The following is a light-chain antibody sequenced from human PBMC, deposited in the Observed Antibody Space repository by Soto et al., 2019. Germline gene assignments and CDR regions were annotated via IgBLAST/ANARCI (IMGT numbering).Light chain of an antibody. CDR3: QHYYSYPPT. J-gene: IGKJ3*01. V-gene: IGKV1-8*01. CDR2: AAS. Sequence: AIRMTQYPSSFSASTGDRVTITCRASQGISSYLAWYQQKPGKAPKLLIYAASTLQSGVPSRFSGSGSGTDFTLTISCLQSEDCATYYCQHYYSYPPTFGPGTKVDIK. CDR1: QGISSY.